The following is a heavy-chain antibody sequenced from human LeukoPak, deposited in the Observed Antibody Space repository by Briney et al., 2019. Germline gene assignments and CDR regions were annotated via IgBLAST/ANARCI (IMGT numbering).Heavy chain of an antibody. D-gene: IGHD5-18*01. Sequence: GGSLRLSCAASGFTFSTYYMNWVSQAPGKGLEWVANIKQDGSEKYYVDSVKGRFTISRDNAKNSLYLQMNSLRAEDTAVYYCARDLVDTAMGHNIWYYYYGMDVWGQGTTVTVSS. V-gene: IGHV3-7*05. CDR3: ARDLVDTAMGHNIWYYYYGMDV. J-gene: IGHJ6*02. CDR1: GFTFSTYY. CDR2: IKQDGSEK.